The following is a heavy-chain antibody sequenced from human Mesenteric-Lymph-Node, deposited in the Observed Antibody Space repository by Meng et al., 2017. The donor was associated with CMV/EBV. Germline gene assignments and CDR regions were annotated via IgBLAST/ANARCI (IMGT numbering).Heavy chain of an antibody. CDR3: ARDALSGWDGYTTGYFDS. Sequence: GGSLRLSCAASGFSFSGYTMHWVRQAPGKGLESVAVISYDGRNKYYADSVKGRFTVSRDNSKSTLFLQMNSLRPEDTAVYYCARDALSGWDGYTTGYFDSWGQGTLVTVSS. J-gene: IGHJ4*02. CDR1: GFSFSGYT. CDR2: ISYDGRNK. D-gene: IGHD5-24*01. V-gene: IGHV3-30*04.